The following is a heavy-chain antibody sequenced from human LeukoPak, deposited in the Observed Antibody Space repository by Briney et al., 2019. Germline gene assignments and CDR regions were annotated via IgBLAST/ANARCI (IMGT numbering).Heavy chain of an antibody. J-gene: IGHJ4*02. D-gene: IGHD3-9*01. V-gene: IGHV4-34*01. CDR2: INHSGST. CDR3: ARGGTVLRYFDWLFGSAGYFDY. CDR1: GGSFSGYY. Sequence: SETLSLTCAVYGGSFSGYYWSWIRQPPGKGLEWIGEINHSGSTNYNPSLKSRVTISVDTSKNQFSLKLSSVTAADTAVYYCARGGTVLRYFDWLFGSAGYFDYWGQGTLVTVSS.